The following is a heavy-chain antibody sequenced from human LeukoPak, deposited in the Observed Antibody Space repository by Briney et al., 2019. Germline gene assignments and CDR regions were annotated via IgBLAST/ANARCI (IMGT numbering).Heavy chain of an antibody. CDR3: AKDVNVGTTKRNFDD. J-gene: IGHJ4*02. CDR2: ISYDGSNK. D-gene: IGHD1-26*01. Sequence: PGRFLRLSCAASGFTFNTFGMHWVRQAPGKGLEWVAVISYDGSNKYYADSVKGRFTISRDNSKDTLYLQMNSLSTEDTAVYYCAKDVNVGTTKRNFDDWGQGTLVTVSS. CDR1: GFTFNTFG. V-gene: IGHV3-30*18.